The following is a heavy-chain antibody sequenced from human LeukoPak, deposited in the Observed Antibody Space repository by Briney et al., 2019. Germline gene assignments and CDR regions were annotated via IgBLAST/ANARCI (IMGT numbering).Heavy chain of an antibody. J-gene: IGHJ6*03. CDR3: ARDRPCSSTSCYKFYYYYYYMEV. CDR2: IYTSGST. Sequence: SETLSLTCTVSGGSISSYYWSWIRQPAGKGLEWIGRIYTSGSTNYNPSLKSRVTMSVDTSKNQFSLKLSSVTAADTAVYYCARDRPCSSTSCYKFYYYYYYMEVWGKGTTVTVSS. CDR1: GGSISSYY. V-gene: IGHV4-4*07. D-gene: IGHD2-2*02.